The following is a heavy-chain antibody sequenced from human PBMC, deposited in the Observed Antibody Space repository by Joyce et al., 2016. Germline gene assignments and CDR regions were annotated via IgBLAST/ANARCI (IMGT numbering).Heavy chain of an antibody. D-gene: IGHD3-10*01. V-gene: IGHV3-23*01. CDR3: AKGPIVRGVHWFDP. CDR1: GFTFSSYA. Sequence: EVQLLESGGGLVLPGGSLSLSCAASGFTFSSYAMNWVRQAPGKGLEVVSTISGTGVRTFYADPVKGRFTISRDNSKNTVFLQMSRLRAEDTAVDYCAKGPIVRGVHWFDPWGQGTLVTVSS. CDR2: ISGTGVRT. J-gene: IGHJ5*02.